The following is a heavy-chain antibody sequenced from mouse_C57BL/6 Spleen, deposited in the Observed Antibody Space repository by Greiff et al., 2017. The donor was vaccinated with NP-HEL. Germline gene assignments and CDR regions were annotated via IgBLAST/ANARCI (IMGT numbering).Heavy chain of an antibody. Sequence: VKLMESGAELVKPGASVKISCKASGYAFSSYWMNWVKQRPGKGLEWIGQIYPGDGDTNYNGKFKGKATLTADKSSSTAYMQLSSLTSEDSAVYFCARSGDYDVKDYFDYWGQGTTLTVSS. CDR3: ARSGDYDVKDYFDY. CDR2: IYPGDGDT. J-gene: IGHJ2*01. D-gene: IGHD2-4*01. V-gene: IGHV1-80*01. CDR1: GYAFSSYW.